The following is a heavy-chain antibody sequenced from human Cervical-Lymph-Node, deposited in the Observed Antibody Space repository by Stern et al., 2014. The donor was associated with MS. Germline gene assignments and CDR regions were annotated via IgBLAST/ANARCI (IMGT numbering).Heavy chain of an antibody. Sequence: QLQLQESGPGLVKPSETLSLTCAVSGGSVSDSRYYWGWIRQPPGKGLEWIGSVSYTGSTYNNPSLKSRVTISVDTTQNHFSLQLTSVTAADTALYYCSRHLPYSSSWYNWFDPWGQGTLVTVSS. V-gene: IGHV4-39*01. CDR2: VSYTGST. D-gene: IGHD6-13*01. CDR1: GGSVSDSRYY. J-gene: IGHJ5*02. CDR3: SRHLPYSSSWYNWFDP.